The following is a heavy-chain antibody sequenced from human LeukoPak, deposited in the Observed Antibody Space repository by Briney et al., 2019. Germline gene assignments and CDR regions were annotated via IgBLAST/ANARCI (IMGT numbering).Heavy chain of an antibody. J-gene: IGHJ4*02. V-gene: IGHV3-11*01. CDR3: SGGRDITVAGPGGYFDY. CDR2: ISPGGDAV. Sequence: GSLRLSCAASGFIFSDYHMSWIRQASGKGLEWVAHISPGGDAVYFADSVRGRITISRDNAKNSLFLQMSSLTAEDTAVYYCSGGRDITVAGPGGYFDYWGQGSLVTVSS. CDR1: GFIFSDYH. D-gene: IGHD6-19*01.